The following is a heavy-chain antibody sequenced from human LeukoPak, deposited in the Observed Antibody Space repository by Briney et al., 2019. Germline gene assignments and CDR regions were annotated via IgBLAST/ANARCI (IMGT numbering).Heavy chain of an antibody. CDR1: GYRFTNYW. J-gene: IGHJ4*02. CDR3: ARQGIVVAGTRGFDY. V-gene: IGHV5-51*01. D-gene: IGHD6-13*01. Sequence: GESLKISCKGSGYRFTNYWIAWVRQTPGKGLEWMGIIYPGDSDIRYSPSFQGQVTISADKSINTAYLQWSSLKASDTAMYYCARQGIVVAGTRGFDYWGQGTLVTVSP. CDR2: IYPGDSDI.